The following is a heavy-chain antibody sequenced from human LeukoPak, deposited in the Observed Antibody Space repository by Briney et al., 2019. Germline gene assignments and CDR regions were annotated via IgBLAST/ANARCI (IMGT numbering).Heavy chain of an antibody. CDR2: ISGSGGDT. CDR3: AKARGATYGTYYFDY. D-gene: IGHD4/OR15-4a*01. V-gene: IGHV3-23*01. CDR1: GFTFSSYA. J-gene: IGHJ4*02. Sequence: GGSLRLSCAASGFTFSSYAMTWVRQAPGKGLEWVSISGSGGDTYYADSVKGRFTISRDNSKNTLYLQMNSLRAEDTAVYYCAKARGATYGTYYFDYWGQGTLVTVSS.